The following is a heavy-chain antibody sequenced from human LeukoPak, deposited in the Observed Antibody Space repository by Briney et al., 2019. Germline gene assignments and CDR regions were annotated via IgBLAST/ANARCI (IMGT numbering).Heavy chain of an antibody. V-gene: IGHV1-8*03. CDR2: MNPNSGNT. D-gene: IGHD3-10*01. J-gene: IGHJ4*02. CDR1: VYTFTSYD. Sequence: EASVKVSRKASVYTFTSYDINWVRRATGQGLEWMGWMNPNSGNTGYAQKFQGRVTITRNTSISTAYMELSSLRSEDTAVYYCASTDGAGSYGDWGQGTLVTVSS. CDR3: ASTDGAGSYGD.